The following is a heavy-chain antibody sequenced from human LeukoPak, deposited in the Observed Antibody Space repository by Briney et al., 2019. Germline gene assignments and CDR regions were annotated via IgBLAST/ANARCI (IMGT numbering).Heavy chain of an antibody. J-gene: IGHJ5*02. Sequence: SEALSLTCTVSGRSISSYYWSWIGQPAGKGLEWIGRIYTSGSTNYNPSLKSRVTMSVDTSTNQFSLKLSSVTAAATAVYYCAREGVRYCSSTSCSGFDPWGQGTLVTASS. V-gene: IGHV4-4*07. CDR1: GRSISSYY. D-gene: IGHD2-2*01. CDR2: IYTSGST. CDR3: AREGVRYCSSTSCSGFDP.